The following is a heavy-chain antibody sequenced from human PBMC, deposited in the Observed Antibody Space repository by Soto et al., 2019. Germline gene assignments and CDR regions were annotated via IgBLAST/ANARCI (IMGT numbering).Heavy chain of an antibody. CDR1: GFTFRSYW. D-gene: IGHD3-10*01. CDR3: ARGFDLQYGMDV. Sequence: GGSLRLSCGASGFTFRSYWMQWVRQAPGKGLVWVSWINSDGSSTSYADSVKGRFTISRDNAKNTLYLQMNSLRDEDTAVYFCARGFDLQYGMDVWGQGTTVTVSS. J-gene: IGHJ6*02. V-gene: IGHV3-74*01. CDR2: INSDGSST.